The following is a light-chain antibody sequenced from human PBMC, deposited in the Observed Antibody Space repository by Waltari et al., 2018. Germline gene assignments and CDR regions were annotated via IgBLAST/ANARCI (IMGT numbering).Light chain of an antibody. CDR2: DAS. CDR3: QQRRNWPLT. V-gene: IGKV3-11*01. J-gene: IGKJ4*01. Sequence: EIVLTQSPAILSFSPGERATLSCRTSQSGWTSLAWYQQRPGQSPRLLIYDASYRATGIPARFSGSGSETDFTLTISSLQPEDFAVYYCQQRRNWPLTFGGGTRVEI. CDR1: QSGWTS.